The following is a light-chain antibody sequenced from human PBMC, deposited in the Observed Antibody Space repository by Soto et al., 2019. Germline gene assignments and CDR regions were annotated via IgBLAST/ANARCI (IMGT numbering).Light chain of an antibody. CDR2: DVT. V-gene: IGLV2-14*01. CDR1: SNDVGGYNY. CDR3: SSYTSRSTPYV. Sequence: QSALTQPASVSGSPGQSIAISCTGTSNDVGGYNYVSWYQQHPVKAPQLIIYDVTNRPSGVSDRFSGSKSGNTASLPISGLQAEDEADYYCSSYTSRSTPYVFGTGTKVTVL. J-gene: IGLJ1*01.